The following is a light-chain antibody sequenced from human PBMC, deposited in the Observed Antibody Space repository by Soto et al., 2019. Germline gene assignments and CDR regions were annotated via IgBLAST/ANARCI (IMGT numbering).Light chain of an antibody. V-gene: IGKV1-39*01. CDR2: ATS. Sequence: DIQMTQSPSSLSASVGDRVTITCRASQNIDHHLNWYQHKPGSAPRLLMDATSRMQGGVPSRFSGSGTGTEFALIINSLQPDDFATYYCQQSYSSTWTFGQGTRVEVK. CDR1: QNIDHH. CDR3: QQSYSSTWT. J-gene: IGKJ1*01.